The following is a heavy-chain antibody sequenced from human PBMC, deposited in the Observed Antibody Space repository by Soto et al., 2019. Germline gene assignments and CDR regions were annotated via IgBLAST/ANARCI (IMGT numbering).Heavy chain of an antibody. D-gene: IGHD6-6*01. V-gene: IGHV2-5*02. Sequence: QITLKESGPTLVKPTQTLTLTCTFSGFSLSTSGVGVGWIRPPPGKALEWLALIYWDDDKRYSPSLKSRLTITKDTSKNQVVLTLINMDPVDTATYYCAHRGSSHSFDIWGQGTMVTVSS. CDR3: AHRGSSHSFDI. CDR2: IYWDDDK. J-gene: IGHJ3*02. CDR1: GFSLSTSGVG.